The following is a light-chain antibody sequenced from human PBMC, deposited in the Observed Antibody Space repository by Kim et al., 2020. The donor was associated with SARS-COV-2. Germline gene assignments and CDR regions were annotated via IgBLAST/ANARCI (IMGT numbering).Light chain of an antibody. Sequence: DIVMTQSPDSLAVSLGEWATINCKSSQSVLYSSNNKNYLAWYQQKPGQPPKLLIYWASTRESGVPDRFSGSGSGTDFTLTISSLQAEDVAVYYCQQYYSTPHTFGQGTKLEI. CDR1: QSVLYSSNNKNY. J-gene: IGKJ2*01. V-gene: IGKV4-1*01. CDR3: QQYYSTPHT. CDR2: WAS.